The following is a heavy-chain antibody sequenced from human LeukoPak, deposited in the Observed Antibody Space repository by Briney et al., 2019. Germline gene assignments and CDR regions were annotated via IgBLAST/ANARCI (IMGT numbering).Heavy chain of an antibody. D-gene: IGHD1-1*01. Sequence: GGSLRLSCAASGFTFSSYWMHWVRQAPGKGLVWVSRVNNDGSSTTYADSVKGLFTISRDNAKNTIYLQMNSLRAEDTAVYYCARGGWGTGTDYWGQGTLVTVSS. J-gene: IGHJ4*02. CDR1: GFTFSSYW. CDR3: ARGGWGTGTDY. V-gene: IGHV3-74*01. CDR2: VNNDGSST.